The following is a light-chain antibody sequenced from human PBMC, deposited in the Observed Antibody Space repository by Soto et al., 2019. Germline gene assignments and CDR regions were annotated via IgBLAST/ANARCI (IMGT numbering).Light chain of an antibody. CDR3: SSYTGSSTQV. CDR1: SSDIGGYIY. V-gene: IGLV2-14*01. CDR2: DVS. J-gene: IGLJ1*01. Sequence: QSALTQPASVCGSPGQSITISCTGTSSDIGGYIYVSWYQQHPGKAPKLMIYDVSNRPSGVSNRFSGSKSGNTASLTISGLQAEDAADYYCSSYTGSSTQVFGTGTKLTVL.